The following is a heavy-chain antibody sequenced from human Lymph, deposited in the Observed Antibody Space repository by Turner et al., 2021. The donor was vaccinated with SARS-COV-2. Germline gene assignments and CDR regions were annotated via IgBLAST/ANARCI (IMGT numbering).Heavy chain of an antibody. J-gene: IGHJ5*02. CDR2: MDPNSGNT. Sequence: QVQLGQSGAEVNKPGPSVRVPCMASGYTLTRYDINWVRQATGQVLEWMGCMDPNSGNTGYAQKFQGRVTMTRNNSISTAYMELSTVRSEDTAVYYCARAAQLTVWFDPWGQGTLVTVSS. CDR3: ARAAQLTVWFDP. D-gene: IGHD3-9*01. V-gene: IGHV1-8*01. CDR1: GYTLTRYD.